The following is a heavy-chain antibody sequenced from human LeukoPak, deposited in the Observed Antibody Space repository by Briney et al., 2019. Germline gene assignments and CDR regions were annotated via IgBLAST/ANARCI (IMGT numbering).Heavy chain of an antibody. Sequence: GGSLRLSCAASGFTFSSYSMNWVRQAPGKGLECVSSISSSSSSIYYADSVKGRFTISRDDAKNSLYLQMKSLRAEDTAVYYCARTATDTGEFDYWGQGTLVTVSS. D-gene: IGHD6-13*01. V-gene: IGHV3-21*01. CDR1: GFTFSSYS. CDR3: ARTATDTGEFDY. CDR2: ISSSSSSI. J-gene: IGHJ4*02.